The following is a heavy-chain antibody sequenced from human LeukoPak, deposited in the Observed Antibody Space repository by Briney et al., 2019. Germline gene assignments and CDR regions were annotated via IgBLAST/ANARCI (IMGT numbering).Heavy chain of an antibody. J-gene: IGHJ6*02. CDR1: GFTVSSNY. Sequence: GGSLRLSCAASGFTVSSNYMSWVRQAPGKGLEWVSVIYSGGSTYYADSVKGRFTISRDNSKNTLYLQMNSLRAEDTAVYYCARDRAYGDYSGMDVWGQGTTVIVSS. CDR3: ARDRAYGDYSGMDV. D-gene: IGHD4-17*01. V-gene: IGHV3-66*01. CDR2: IYSGGST.